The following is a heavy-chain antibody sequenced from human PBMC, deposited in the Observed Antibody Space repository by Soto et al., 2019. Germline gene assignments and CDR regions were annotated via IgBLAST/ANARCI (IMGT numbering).Heavy chain of an antibody. CDR1: GFTFNSYA. D-gene: IGHD2-8*01. J-gene: IGHJ4*02. Sequence: EVQLVESGGGLVQPGGSLRLSCAASGFTFNSYAMTWVRQAPGKGLEWVSAISGSGSSTYYADSVKGRFTISRDSSKNTLYLQMDSLRAEDTAVYYCAKARLLGFCTNGVCHLDYWGQGTLVTVSS. V-gene: IGHV3-23*04. CDR3: AKARLLGFCTNGVCHLDY. CDR2: ISGSGSST.